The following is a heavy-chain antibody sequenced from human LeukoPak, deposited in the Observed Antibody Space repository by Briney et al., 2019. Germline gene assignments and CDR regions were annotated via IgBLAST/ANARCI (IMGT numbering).Heavy chain of an antibody. Sequence: ASVKVSCKASGGTFSSYAISWVRQAPGQGLEWLGGIIPIFGTANYAQKFQGSFTITADKSTSTAYLELSSLRSEDTAVYFCARAVNGLTMVRGVRDYYYYMDVWGKGTTVTVSS. V-gene: IGHV1-69*06. CDR1: GGTFSSYA. J-gene: IGHJ6*03. D-gene: IGHD3-10*01. CDR2: IIPIFGTA. CDR3: ARAVNGLTMVRGVRDYYYYMDV.